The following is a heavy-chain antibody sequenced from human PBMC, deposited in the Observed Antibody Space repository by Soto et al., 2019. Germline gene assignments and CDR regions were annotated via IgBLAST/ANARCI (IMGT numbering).Heavy chain of an antibody. D-gene: IGHD3-22*01. CDR2: ISYDGSNK. CDR3: ARAQWYDSSDRGY. V-gene: IGHV3-30-3*01. Sequence: ESGGGVVQPGRSLRLSCAASGFTFSSYAMHWVRQAPGKGLEWVAVISYDGSNKYYADSVKGRFTISRDNSKNTLYLQMNSLRAEDTAVYYCARAQWYDSSDRGYWGQGTLVTVSS. J-gene: IGHJ4*02. CDR1: GFTFSSYA.